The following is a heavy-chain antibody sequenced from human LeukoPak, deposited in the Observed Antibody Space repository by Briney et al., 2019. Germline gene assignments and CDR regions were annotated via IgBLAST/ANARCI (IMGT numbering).Heavy chain of an antibody. CDR3: AGGDASAGYYYYMDV. Sequence: PGGSLRPACAASAFTFSSYVTKWVRQVDGKGREWVSAIRASGDSTYYADSVKGPFTISKDNAKTTLYLQMNRRRVDDTAVYHCAGGDASAGYYYYMDVWGKGTTVTVSS. D-gene: IGHD4-17*01. CDR2: IRASGDST. CDR1: AFTFSSYV. V-gene: IGHV3-23*01. J-gene: IGHJ6*03.